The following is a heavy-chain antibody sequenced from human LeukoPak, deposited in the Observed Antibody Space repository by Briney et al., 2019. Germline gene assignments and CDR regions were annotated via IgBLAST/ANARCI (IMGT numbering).Heavy chain of an antibody. Sequence: GGSLRPSCAASGFTFDDYAMHWVRQAPGKGLEWVANIKQDGSEKYYVDSVKGRFTISRDNAKNSLYLQMNSLRAEDTAVYYCARASGAAWGQGTLVTVSS. CDR1: GFTFDDYA. V-gene: IGHV3-7*01. D-gene: IGHD4-17*01. J-gene: IGHJ5*02. CDR3: ARASGAA. CDR2: IKQDGSEK.